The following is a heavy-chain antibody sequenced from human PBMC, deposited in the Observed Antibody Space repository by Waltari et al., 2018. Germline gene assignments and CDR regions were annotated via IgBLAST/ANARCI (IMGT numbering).Heavy chain of an antibody. D-gene: IGHD6-13*01. V-gene: IGHV1-69*10. CDR3: ARDPDGYSNWGADY. CDR2: IIPILSIA. CDR1: GGTFSSYA. Sequence: QVQLVQSGAEVKKPGSSVKVSCKASGGTFSSYAINWVRQAPGQGLEWMGGIIPILSIANYAQKCQGRVTITADKSTSTAYMELSSLRSEDTAVYYCARDPDGYSNWGADYWGQGTLVTIS. J-gene: IGHJ4*02.